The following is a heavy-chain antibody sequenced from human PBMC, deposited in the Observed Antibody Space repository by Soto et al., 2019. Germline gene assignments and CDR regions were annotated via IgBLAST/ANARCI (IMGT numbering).Heavy chain of an antibody. CDR1: GFTFSSYG. CDR2: IWYDGSNK. Sequence: VGSLRLSCAASGFTFSSYGMHWVRQAPGKGLEWVAVIWYDGSNKYYADSVKGRFTISRDNSKNTLYLQMNSLRAEDTAVYYCARGMMRMDVWGQGTTVTVSS. J-gene: IGHJ6*02. CDR3: ARGMMRMDV. D-gene: IGHD3-16*01. V-gene: IGHV3-33*01.